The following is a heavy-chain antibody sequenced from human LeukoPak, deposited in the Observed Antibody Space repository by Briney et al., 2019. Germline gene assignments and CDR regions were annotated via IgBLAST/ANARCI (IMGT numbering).Heavy chain of an antibody. Sequence: GGSLRLSCAASGFTFSNYAMYWVRQAPGKGLEWVAVISYDVNNKYYADSVKGRFTISRDNSKNTLYLQMNSLRAEDTAVYYCARGPEPYSSSNYYYGMDVWGQGTTVTVSS. D-gene: IGHD6-6*01. J-gene: IGHJ6*02. CDR1: GFTFSNYA. CDR3: ARGPEPYSSSNYYYGMDV. CDR2: ISYDVNNK. V-gene: IGHV3-30-3*01.